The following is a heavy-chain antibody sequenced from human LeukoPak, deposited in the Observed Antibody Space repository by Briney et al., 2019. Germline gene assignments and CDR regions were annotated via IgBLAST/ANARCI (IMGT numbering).Heavy chain of an antibody. J-gene: IGHJ4*02. V-gene: IGHV3-7*01. D-gene: IGHD3-10*01. CDR1: GFTFSSYW. CDR2: IKQDGSEK. CDR3: ARAYYSSGSYHFDY. Sequence: GGSLRLSCAASGFTFSSYWMSWVRQAPGKGLEWVANIKQDGSEKYYVDSVKGRFTISRDNAKNSLYLQMNSLRAEDTAVYYCARAYYSSGSYHFDYWGQGTLVTVSS.